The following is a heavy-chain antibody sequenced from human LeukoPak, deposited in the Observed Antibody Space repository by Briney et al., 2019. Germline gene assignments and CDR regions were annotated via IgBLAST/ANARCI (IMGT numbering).Heavy chain of an antibody. CDR2: ISDTSSYK. V-gene: IGHV3-21*01. CDR1: GFIFSSSN. J-gene: IGHJ4*01. Sequence: GGSLRLSCAASGFIFSSSNMNWVRQAPGKGLEWVSSISDTSSYKYYADSVKGRFTISSDNAKKSLYLQMNSLRVEDTAMYYCVRQPYDSSGYYGPFDYWGHGTLVTVSS. D-gene: IGHD3-22*01. CDR3: VRQPYDSSGYYGPFDY.